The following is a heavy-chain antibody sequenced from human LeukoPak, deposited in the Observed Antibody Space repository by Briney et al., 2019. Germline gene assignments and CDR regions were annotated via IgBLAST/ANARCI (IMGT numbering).Heavy chain of an antibody. CDR2: IYYSGST. J-gene: IGHJ4*02. V-gene: IGHV4-39*07. CDR3: ARVPVLRYFDWFGLFDY. Sequence: SETLSLTCTVSGPSIRSTIFYWGWIRQPPGKGLEWIGSIYYSGSTYYNPSLKSRVTLSVDTSKNQFSLKLSSVTAADTAVYYCARVPVLRYFDWFGLFDYWGQGTLVTVSS. CDR1: GPSIRSTIFY. D-gene: IGHD3-9*01.